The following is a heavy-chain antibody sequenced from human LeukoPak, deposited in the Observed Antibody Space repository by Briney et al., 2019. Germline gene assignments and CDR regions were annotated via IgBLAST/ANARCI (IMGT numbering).Heavy chain of an antibody. J-gene: IGHJ4*02. Sequence: ASVTVSCKASGYTFTGYYMHWVRQAPGQGLEWMGWINPNSGCTNYAQKFQGRVTMTRDTSISTAYMELSRLRSDDTAVYYCARELATVTTLVFDYWGQGTLVTVSS. CDR2: INPNSGCT. CDR1: GYTFTGYY. V-gene: IGHV1-2*02. CDR3: ARELATVTTLVFDY. D-gene: IGHD4-17*01.